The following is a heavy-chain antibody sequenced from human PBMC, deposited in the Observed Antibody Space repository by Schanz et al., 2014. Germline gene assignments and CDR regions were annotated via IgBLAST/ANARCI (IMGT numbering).Heavy chain of an antibody. J-gene: IGHJ5*02. D-gene: IGHD3-22*01. CDR3: ARPSSVVGITGWFDT. V-gene: IGHV4-30-4*07. Sequence: QVQLQESGPGLVKPSQTLSLACDVSGDSINSGGYSWSWIRQPPGKGLEWIGYVYNIGSTYYNPSIKSRATISGDPSKNQFSLTLTSVTAADTAVYYCARPSSVVGITGWFDTWGQGTLVTVSS. CDR2: VYNIGST. CDR1: GDSINSGGYS.